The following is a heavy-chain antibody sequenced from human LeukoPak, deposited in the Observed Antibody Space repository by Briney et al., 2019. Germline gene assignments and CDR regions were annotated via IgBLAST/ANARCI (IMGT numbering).Heavy chain of an antibody. V-gene: IGHV3-15*01. D-gene: IGHD3-22*01. CDR1: GFTFSNAW. CDR3: AKDPPITYYYDSSGVDY. Sequence: GGSLRLSCAASGFTFSNAWMSWVRQAPGKGLEWVGRIKSKTDGGTTDYAAPVKGRFTISRDDSKNTLYLQMNSLRAEDTAVYYCAKDPPITYYYDSSGVDYWGQGTLVTVSS. J-gene: IGHJ4*02. CDR2: IKSKTDGGTT.